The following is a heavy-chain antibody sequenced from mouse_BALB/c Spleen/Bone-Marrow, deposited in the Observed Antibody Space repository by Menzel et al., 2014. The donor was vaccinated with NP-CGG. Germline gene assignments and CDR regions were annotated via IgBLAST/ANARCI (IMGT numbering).Heavy chain of an antibody. J-gene: IGHJ4*01. CDR1: GYAFTNYW. V-gene: IGHV1-54*01. Sequence: AQLVESGAELVRPGTSVKVSCKASGYAFTNYWIEWVKQRPGQGLEWTGVINPGSGGVNYNEKFKGKATLTADKSSSTAYIQLSSLTSDDSAVYFCSREITRYAVDYWGQGASVTVSS. CDR2: INPGSGGV. CDR3: SREITRYAVDY. D-gene: IGHD2-4*01.